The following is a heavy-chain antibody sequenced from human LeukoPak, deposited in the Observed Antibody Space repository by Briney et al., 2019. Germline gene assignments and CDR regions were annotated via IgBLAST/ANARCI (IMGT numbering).Heavy chain of an antibody. V-gene: IGHV3-53*01. J-gene: IGHJ6*03. Sequence: GGSLRLSCAASGFIVSSNYMSWVRQAPGKGLEWVSVIFSGGNTYYADSVKGRFTISRDNSKNTLYLQMNSLRAEDTAVYHCAYSTFRFPYYMDVWGEGTTVTVSS. CDR2: IFSGGNT. D-gene: IGHD3-3*01. CDR1: GFIVSSNY. CDR3: AYSTFRFPYYMDV.